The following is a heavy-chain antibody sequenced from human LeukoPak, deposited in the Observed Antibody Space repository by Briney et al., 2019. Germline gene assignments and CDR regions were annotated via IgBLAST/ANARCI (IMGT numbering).Heavy chain of an antibody. D-gene: IGHD1-26*01. CDR2: IIPIFGTA. V-gene: IGHV1-69*05. Sequence: SVKVSCKASGGTFSSYAISWVRQAPGQGLEWMGGIIPIFGTANYAQKFQGRVTITTDESTSTAYMELSSLRSENTAVYYCASYLGSYFDYFDYWGQGTLGTVSS. CDR3: ASYLGSYFDYFDY. J-gene: IGHJ4*02. CDR1: GGTFSSYA.